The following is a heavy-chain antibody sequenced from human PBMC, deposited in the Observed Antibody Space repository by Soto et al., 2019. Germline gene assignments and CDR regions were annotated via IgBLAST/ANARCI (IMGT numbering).Heavy chain of an antibody. J-gene: IGHJ4*02. CDR1: EFTFRSNR. CDR2: IRSGGGTI. CDR3: TRSFGS. V-gene: IGHV3-48*01. Sequence: GRTLRLSCAASEFTFRSNRMNWIRVAPGKGLEWVSSIRSGGGTIYYADSVKGRFTISRDDASNSLYLHMNSLRAEDTAVYYGTRSFGSWGRGTLVTVSS.